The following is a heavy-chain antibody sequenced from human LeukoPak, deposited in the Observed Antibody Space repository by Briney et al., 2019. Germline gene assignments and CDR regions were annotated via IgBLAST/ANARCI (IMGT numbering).Heavy chain of an antibody. D-gene: IGHD5-24*01. V-gene: IGHV3-23*01. CDR1: GFTFSSYA. Sequence: GGSLRLSCAASGFTFSSYAMSWVRQAPGKGLEWVSAISGSGGSTYYADSVKGRFTISRDNSKNTLYLQMNSLRAEDTAVYYCAKLGVALATSESYFDYWGQGTLVTVLS. CDR3: AKLGVALATSESYFDY. CDR2: ISGSGGST. J-gene: IGHJ4*02.